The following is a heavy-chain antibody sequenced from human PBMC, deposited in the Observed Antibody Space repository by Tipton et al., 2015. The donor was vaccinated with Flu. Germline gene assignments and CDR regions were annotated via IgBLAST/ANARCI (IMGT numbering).Heavy chain of an antibody. V-gene: IGHV4-34*01. D-gene: IGHD4-23*01. J-gene: IGHJ4*02. CDR3: ATEYRGGGNRYYFDY. CDR1: GGSFSGYY. Sequence: TLSLTCAVYGGSFSGYYWSWIRQPPGKGLEWVGEINHSGTTNYNPSLTRRLTVSADTSKRQSSLKLTSVTAADTAVYYCATEYRGGGNRYYFDYWGQGTLVTVSS. CDR2: INHSGTT.